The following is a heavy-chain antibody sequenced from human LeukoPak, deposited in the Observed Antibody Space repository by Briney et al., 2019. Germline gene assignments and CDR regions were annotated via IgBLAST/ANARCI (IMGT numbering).Heavy chain of an antibody. Sequence: SETLSLTCTVSGGSISSYYWSWIRQSPGKGLEWIAYIYDSGTTKYNPSLKSRVTISVDTSKNQFSLKLTSVTAADTAVYYCARGSYYYDSSGYYYDYWGQGTLVTVSS. CDR3: ARGSYYYDSSGYYYDY. V-gene: IGHV4-59*01. CDR2: IYDSGTT. J-gene: IGHJ4*02. D-gene: IGHD3-22*01. CDR1: GGSISSYY.